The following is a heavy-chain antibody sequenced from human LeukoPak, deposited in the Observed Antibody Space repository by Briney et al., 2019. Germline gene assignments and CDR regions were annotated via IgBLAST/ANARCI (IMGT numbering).Heavy chain of an antibody. D-gene: IGHD3-22*01. CDR2: ISGSGGST. CDR1: GFTFSSYG. CDR3: AKDLSYYDSSGYKYFDY. Sequence: PGGSLRLSCAASGFTFSSYGMSWVRQAPGKGLGWVSAISGSGGSTYYADSVKGRFTISRDNSKNTLYLQMNSLRAEDTAVYYCAKDLSYYDSSGYKYFDYWGQGTLVTASS. V-gene: IGHV3-23*01. J-gene: IGHJ4*02.